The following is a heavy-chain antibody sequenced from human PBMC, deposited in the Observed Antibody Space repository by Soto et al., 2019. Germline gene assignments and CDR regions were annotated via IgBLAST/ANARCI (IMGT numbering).Heavy chain of an antibody. D-gene: IGHD2-2*01. J-gene: IGHJ6*02. V-gene: IGHV1-46*03. Sequence: QVQLVQSGAEVKKPGASVKVSCKASGYTFTSYYMHWVRQAPGQGLEWMGIINPSGGSTSYAQKFXXXVTMTRDTSTXXVXMXXSSLRSEDTAVYYCARDGLRVVVPAARYYYYGMDVWGQGTTVTVSS. CDR3: ARDGLRVVVPAARYYYYGMDV. CDR1: GYTFTSYY. CDR2: INPSGGST.